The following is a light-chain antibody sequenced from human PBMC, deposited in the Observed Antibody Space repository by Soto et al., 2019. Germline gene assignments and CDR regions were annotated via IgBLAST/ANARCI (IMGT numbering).Light chain of an antibody. V-gene: IGKV3-15*01. J-gene: IGKJ2*01. CDR2: GAS. CDR1: QSVSSN. CDR3: EQYNNGPPYT. Sequence: EIVMTQSPATLSVSPGERATLSCRASQSVSSNLAWYQQKPGQAPRLLIYGASTRATGIPARFSGSGSGTELTLTISRLQSEDCAVYYCEQYNNGPPYTFGQGTKPDIK.